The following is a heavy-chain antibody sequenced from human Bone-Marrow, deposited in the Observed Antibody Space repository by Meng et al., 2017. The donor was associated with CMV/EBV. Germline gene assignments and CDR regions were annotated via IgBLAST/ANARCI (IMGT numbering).Heavy chain of an antibody. V-gene: IGHV3-66*02. CDR1: GFTVSSNY. CDR2: IYSGGST. D-gene: IGHD3-10*01. Sequence: LSLTCAASGFTVSSNYMSWVRQAPGKGLEWVSVIYSGGSTYYADSVKGRFTISRDNSKNTLHLQMNSMRAEDTAVYCCAKDRVGSGSYEVDYWGQGTLVTVSS. CDR3: AKDRVGSGSYEVDY. J-gene: IGHJ4*02.